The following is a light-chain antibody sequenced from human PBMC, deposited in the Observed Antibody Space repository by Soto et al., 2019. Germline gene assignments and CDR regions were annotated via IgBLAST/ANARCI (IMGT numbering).Light chain of an antibody. J-gene: IGKJ1*01. CDR2: DAS. CDR3: QQFDGSLWT. V-gene: IGKV3-20*01. CDR1: QSVTSTH. Sequence: EIVLTQSPGTLSLSPGERATLSCRVSQSVTSTHVAWYQQKPGQAPRLLIYDASTRATGIPDRFSGSGSGTDFTLTISRLEPEDFAVYCCQQFDGSLWTFGPGTKVDIK.